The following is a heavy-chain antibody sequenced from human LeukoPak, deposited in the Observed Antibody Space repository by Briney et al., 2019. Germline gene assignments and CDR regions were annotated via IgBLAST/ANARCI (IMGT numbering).Heavy chain of an antibody. CDR1: GYTFTSYD. Sequence: GASVKVSCKASGYTFTSYDINWVRQATGQGLEWMGWMNPNSGNTGYAQKFQGRVTMTRNTSISTAYMELSGLRSEDTAVYYCARAGYSYYYYYYGMDVWGQGTTVTVSS. V-gene: IGHV1-8*01. CDR3: ARAGYSYYYYYYGMDV. D-gene: IGHD3-9*01. J-gene: IGHJ6*02. CDR2: MNPNSGNT.